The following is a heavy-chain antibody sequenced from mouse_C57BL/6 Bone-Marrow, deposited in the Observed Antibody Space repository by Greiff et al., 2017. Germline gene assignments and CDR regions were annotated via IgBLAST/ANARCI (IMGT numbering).Heavy chain of an antibody. V-gene: IGHV5-6*01. CDR3: ERLRLRQFAY. J-gene: IGHJ3*01. CDR1: GFTFSSYG. Sequence: EVQLQESGGDLVKPGGSLKLSCAASGFTFSSYGMSWVRQTPDKRLEWVATISSGGSYTYYPDSVKGRVTIARDNAKNTLYLQMSSLKSEDTAMYYCERLRLRQFAYWGQGTLVTVSA. D-gene: IGHD2-4*01. CDR2: ISSGGSYT.